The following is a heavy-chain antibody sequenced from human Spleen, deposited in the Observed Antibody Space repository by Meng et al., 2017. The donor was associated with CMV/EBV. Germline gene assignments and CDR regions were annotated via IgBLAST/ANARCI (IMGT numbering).Heavy chain of an antibody. V-gene: IGHV4-61*08. Sequence: GSLRLSCSVSGGSVSSGGYYWSWIRQPPGRGLEWIGYIYYNGSTKYNPSLKSRVTISVDTSKNQFSLKLTSVTAADTAVYYCARENYDFWSGYCVVDYWGQGTLVTVSS. J-gene: IGHJ4*02. CDR2: IYYNGST. CDR3: ARENYDFWSGYCVVDY. D-gene: IGHD3-3*01. CDR1: GGSVSSGGYY.